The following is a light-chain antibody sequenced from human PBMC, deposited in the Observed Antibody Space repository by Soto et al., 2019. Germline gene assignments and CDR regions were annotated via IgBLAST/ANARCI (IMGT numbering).Light chain of an antibody. J-gene: IGKJ2*01. CDR1: QSVSSG. Sequence: EMVITQSPHPLSVSPGERATLSCRATQSVSSGVAWYQQKPGQAPRLLIYGASTRATGIAGRFSGSGSGTEFTLTISSLQSEDFAVYYCQQYDNWPPTFGQGTK. CDR3: QQYDNWPPT. CDR2: GAS. V-gene: IGKV3-15*01.